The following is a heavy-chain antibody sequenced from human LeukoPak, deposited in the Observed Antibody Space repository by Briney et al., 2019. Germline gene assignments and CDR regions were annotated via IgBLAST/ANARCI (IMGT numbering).Heavy chain of an antibody. Sequence: APVKVSCKASGYTFTSYDINWVRQATGQGLEWMGWMNPNSGNTGYAQKFQGRVTMTRNTSISTAYMELSSLRSEDTAVYYCATDDRIAVAGTGWGYYYYGMDVWGQGTTVTVSS. CDR2: MNPNSGNT. V-gene: IGHV1-8*01. J-gene: IGHJ6*02. D-gene: IGHD6-19*01. CDR3: ATDDRIAVAGTGWGYYYYGMDV. CDR1: GYTFTSYD.